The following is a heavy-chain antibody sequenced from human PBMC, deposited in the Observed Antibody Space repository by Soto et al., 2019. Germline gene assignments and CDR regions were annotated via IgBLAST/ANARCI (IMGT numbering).Heavy chain of an antibody. CDR3: AKDVDMGIGDHPARLSY. J-gene: IGHJ4*02. CDR2: MRDSGGSK. V-gene: IGHV3-23*01. D-gene: IGHD6-13*01. Sequence: KRREWVGAMRDSGGSKYYANYGKGRCTISRDKSKSTVYLQMNSLRDEDTAVYYCAKDVDMGIGDHPARLSYCGQGTLVPVS.